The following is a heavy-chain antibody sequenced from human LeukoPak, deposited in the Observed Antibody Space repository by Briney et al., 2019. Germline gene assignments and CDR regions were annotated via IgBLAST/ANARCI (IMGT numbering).Heavy chain of an antibody. CDR1: GFTFSNYG. Sequence: PGGSLRLSCAASGFTFSNYGMHWVRQAPGKGLEWVAFIRYDGSSKYYADSVKGRFTISGDNSKNTLYLQMNSLRVEDTAVYYCAKDRDYSSSWPRYYFDYWGQGTLVTVSS. D-gene: IGHD6-13*01. V-gene: IGHV3-30*02. J-gene: IGHJ4*02. CDR2: IRYDGSSK. CDR3: AKDRDYSSSWPRYYFDY.